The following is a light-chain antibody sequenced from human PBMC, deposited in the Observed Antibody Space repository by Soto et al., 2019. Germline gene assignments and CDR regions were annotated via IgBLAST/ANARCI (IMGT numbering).Light chain of an antibody. J-gene: IGKJ5*01. CDR3: MQVSHWPTT. V-gene: IGKV2-30*01. Sequence: DVVLTQSPLSLAVTLGQPASISCSSSQSLVYSDGNTYLSWIHQRPGQSPRRLIYKVSNRDSGVTDRFSRSGSGTDFTLKIRGVEAEDVGIYFCMQVSHWPTTFGPGTRLEIK. CDR2: KVS. CDR1: QSLVYSDGNTY.